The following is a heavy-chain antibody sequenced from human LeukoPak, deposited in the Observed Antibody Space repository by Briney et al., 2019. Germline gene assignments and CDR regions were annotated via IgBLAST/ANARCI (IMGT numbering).Heavy chain of an antibody. V-gene: IGHV4-59*08. D-gene: IGHD6-13*01. Sequence: SDTLSLTRTLSGGSISSYYWSCIRQPPGKGLLCIGYIYYSGSTNYNPSLKIRVTISVDTPKNQFSLKLSSVTAADTAVYYCARHESRSWTRAYFDSWGEGTLVSVSS. CDR3: ARHESRSWTRAYFDS. J-gene: IGHJ4*02. CDR1: GGSISSYY. CDR2: IYYSGST.